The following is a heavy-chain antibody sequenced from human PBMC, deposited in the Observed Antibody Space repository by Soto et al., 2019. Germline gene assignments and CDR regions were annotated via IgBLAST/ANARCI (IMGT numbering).Heavy chain of an antibody. D-gene: IGHD3-3*01. V-gene: IGHV3-30-3*01. J-gene: IGHJ4*02. CDR2: ISYDGSNK. CDR1: GFTFSSYA. CDR3: ARSFGVVIIELDY. Sequence: PGGSLRLSCAASGFTFSSYAMHWVRQAPGKGLEWVAVISYDGSNKYYADSVKGRFTISRDNSKNTLYLQMNSLRAEATAVYYCARSFGVVIIELDYWGQGTLVTVSS.